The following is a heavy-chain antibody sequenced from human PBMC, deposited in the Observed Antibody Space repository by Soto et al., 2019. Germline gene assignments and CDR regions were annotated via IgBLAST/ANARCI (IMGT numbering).Heavy chain of an antibody. CDR2: INPNSGGT. CDR3: ASEMVDYYDSSGYYYDYYGMDV. CDR1: GYTFTAYY. D-gene: IGHD3-22*01. V-gene: IGHV1-2*04. J-gene: IGHJ6*02. Sequence: GASVKVSCKASGYTFTAYYMHWVRQAPGQGLEWMGWINPNSGGTNYAQKFQGWVTMTRDTSISTAYMELSSLRDEDTAVYYCASEMVDYYDSSGYYYDYYGMDVWGQGTTVTVSS.